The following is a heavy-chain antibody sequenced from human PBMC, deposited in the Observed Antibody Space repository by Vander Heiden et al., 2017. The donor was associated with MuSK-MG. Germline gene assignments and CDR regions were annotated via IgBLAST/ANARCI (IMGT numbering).Heavy chain of an antibody. V-gene: IGHV3-23*01. D-gene: IGHD3-3*01. CDR3: AKDHKPWLSDVWSNYFFDS. CDR2: ISGSGSST. J-gene: IGHJ4*02. Sequence: EVHLLESGGGLVQPGGSLRLSCAASGFTFSTYAMSWVRQAPGKGLEWVATISGSGSSTFHADSVRGRFTISRDTSKNTLYLQMNSLRAEDTAEYFCAKDHKPWLSDVWSNYFFDSWGQGTLVTVSS. CDR1: GFTFSTYA.